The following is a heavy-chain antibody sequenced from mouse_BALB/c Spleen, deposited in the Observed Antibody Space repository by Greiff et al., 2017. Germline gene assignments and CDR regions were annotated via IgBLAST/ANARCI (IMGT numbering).Heavy chain of an antibody. Sequence: EVMLVESGGDLVKPGGSLKLSCAASGFTFSSYGMSWVRQTPDKRLEWVATISSGGSYTYYPDSVKGRFTISRDNAKNTLYLQMSSLKSEDTAMYYCARHRDYDVAYWGQGTLVTVSA. CDR3: ARHRDYDVAY. CDR1: GFTFSSYG. CDR2: ISSGGSYT. J-gene: IGHJ3*01. D-gene: IGHD2-4*01. V-gene: IGHV5-6*02.